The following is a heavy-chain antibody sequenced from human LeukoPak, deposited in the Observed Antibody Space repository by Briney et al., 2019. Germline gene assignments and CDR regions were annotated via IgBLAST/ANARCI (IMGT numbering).Heavy chain of an antibody. CDR1: GVSISSYY. J-gene: IGHJ6*02. CDR3: ARDGCSSTSCYYYYYGMDV. Sequence: PSETLSLTCTVSGVSISSYYWSWLRQPAGKGLEWIGRIYTSGSTNYNPSLKSRVTMSVDTSKNQFSLKLSSVTAADTAVYYCARDGCSSTSCYYYYYGMDVWGQGTTVTVSS. D-gene: IGHD2-2*01. V-gene: IGHV4-4*07. CDR2: IYTSGST.